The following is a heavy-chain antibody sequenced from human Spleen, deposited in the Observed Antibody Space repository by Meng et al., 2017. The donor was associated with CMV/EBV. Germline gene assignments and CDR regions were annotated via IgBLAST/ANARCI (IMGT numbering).Heavy chain of an antibody. CDR3: ARDFGWLQHDY. V-gene: IGHV3-7*01. D-gene: IGHD5-24*01. Sequence: GGSLRLSCAASAFTFSTSWMSWVRQAPGKGRQWVGNIKEDGSENNYLDSVKGRFTISRDNAKNSVYLHMSSLRAEDTAMYYCARDFGWLQHDYWGRGTLVTSPQ. J-gene: IGHJ4*02. CDR1: AFTFSTSW. CDR2: IKEDGSEN.